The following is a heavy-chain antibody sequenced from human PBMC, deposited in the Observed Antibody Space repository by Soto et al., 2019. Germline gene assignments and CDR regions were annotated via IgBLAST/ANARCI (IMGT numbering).Heavy chain of an antibody. D-gene: IGHD2-15*01. CDR2: IGGSGGT. CDR3: AKGQGWSYYYDS. V-gene: IGHV3-23*01. CDR1: GFTFSSFA. J-gene: IGHJ4*02. Sequence: EVQLLESGGGLVQPGESLRLSCAASGFTFSSFAMSWVRLAPGKGLEWFSSIGGSGGTYYADSVKGRFTISRDNSKNMLYLYLNSLRAEDTAIYCCAKGQGWSYYYDSWGQGTLVTVSS.